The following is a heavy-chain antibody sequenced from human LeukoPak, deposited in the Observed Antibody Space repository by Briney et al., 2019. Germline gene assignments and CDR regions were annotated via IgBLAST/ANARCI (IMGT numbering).Heavy chain of an antibody. J-gene: IGHJ6*03. CDR1: GGSISGYY. V-gene: IGHV4-34*01. D-gene: IGHD2-8*01. CDR3: ARGQRYCTNGVCLYYYYYYMDV. Sequence: PSETLSLTCTVSGGSISGYYWSWIRQPPGKGLEWIGEINHSGSTNYNPSLKSRVTISVDTSKNQFSLKLSSVTAADTAVYYCARGQRYCTNGVCLYYYYYYMDVWGKGTTVTVSS. CDR2: INHSGST.